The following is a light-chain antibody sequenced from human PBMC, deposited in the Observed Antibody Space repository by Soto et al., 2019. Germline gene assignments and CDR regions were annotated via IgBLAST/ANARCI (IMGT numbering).Light chain of an antibody. CDR2: DAS. CDR3: QQRXNWPPT. J-gene: IGKJ3*01. CDR1: QSVSSY. V-gene: IGKV3-11*01. Sequence: EIVLTQSPATLSLSPGERATLSCRASQSVSSYLAWYQQKPGQAPRLLIYDASNRATDIPARISGSGSGTDFTLTISSLEPEDFAVYYXQQRXNWPPTFGPGTKVDIK.